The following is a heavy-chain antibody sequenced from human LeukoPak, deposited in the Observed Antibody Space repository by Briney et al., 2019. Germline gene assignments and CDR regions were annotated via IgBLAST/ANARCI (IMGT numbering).Heavy chain of an antibody. CDR1: GYTFRSYE. D-gene: IGHD6-19*01. V-gene: IGHV3-48*03. CDR3: ASQKGRIAVAVDY. Sequence: GGSLRLSCAASGYTFRSYEMNWARNAPGKGLEWVSYISSSGSTTYYAASVKGRFTISRDNAKNSLYLQMNSLRVEDTAVYYCASQKGRIAVAVDYWGQGTLVTVSS. CDR2: ISSSGSTT. J-gene: IGHJ4*02.